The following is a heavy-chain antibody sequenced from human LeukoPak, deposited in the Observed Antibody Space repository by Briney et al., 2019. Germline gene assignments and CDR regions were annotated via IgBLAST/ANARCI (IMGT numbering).Heavy chain of an antibody. D-gene: IGHD5-24*01. V-gene: IGHV3-9*01. CDR1: GFIFNEYA. J-gene: IGHJ5*01. CDR2: VNWSPGSE. Sequence: GGSLRLSCAASGFIFNEYAMHWVRQAPGKGLEWVSSVNWSPGSEAYADSVKGRFTISRDSAKNSLYLQMNNLRIEDTALYYCVKDSAGDASDWLDSWGQGTLVTISS. CDR3: VKDSAGDASDWLDS.